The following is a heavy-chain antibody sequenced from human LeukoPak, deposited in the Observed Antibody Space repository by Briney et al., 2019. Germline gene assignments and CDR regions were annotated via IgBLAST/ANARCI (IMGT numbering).Heavy chain of an antibody. V-gene: IGHV3-48*04. D-gene: IGHD4-17*01. J-gene: IGHJ4*02. CDR1: GFTFSTYT. Sequence: PGGSLRLSCAASGFTFSTYTFNWVRQAPGKGLEWLSYISSGGITIFYEDSVKGRFTISRDNAKNSLYLHMNSLKAEDTAVYYCARDFDYGDYIDFWGQGTPVTVSS. CDR3: ARDFDYGDYIDF. CDR2: ISSGGITI.